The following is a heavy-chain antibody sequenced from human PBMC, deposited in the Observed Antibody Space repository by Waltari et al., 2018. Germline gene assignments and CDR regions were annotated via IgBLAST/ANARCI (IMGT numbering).Heavy chain of an antibody. Sequence: VQLVESGGGVVQPGRALRLPCTATAIHFGDSAMRWLRQDPGKGLEWVGFIRSKADGGTTEYASSVKGRFTISRDDSKSIAYLQMNSLKTEDTAVYYCTREGGGNSFDYWGQGTLVTVSS. CDR2: IRSKADGGTT. V-gene: IGHV3-49*03. D-gene: IGHD2-21*02. CDR3: TREGGGNSFDY. J-gene: IGHJ4*02. CDR1: AIHFGDSA.